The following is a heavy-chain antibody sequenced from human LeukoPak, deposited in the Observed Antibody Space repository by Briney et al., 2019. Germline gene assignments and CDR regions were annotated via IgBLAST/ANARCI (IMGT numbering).Heavy chain of an antibody. CDR1: GITFGNNW. J-gene: IGHJ5*02. V-gene: IGHV3-74*01. CDR2: INSDGGGA. CDR3: ARDVPHNWFDT. Sequence: GGSLRLSRAASGITFGNNWMHWVRQGPGKGLVWISRINSDGGGAIYADSVKGRFTVSRDNAKNTLYQQMNSLRAEDTAVYYCARDVPHNWFDTWGQGTLVTVSS.